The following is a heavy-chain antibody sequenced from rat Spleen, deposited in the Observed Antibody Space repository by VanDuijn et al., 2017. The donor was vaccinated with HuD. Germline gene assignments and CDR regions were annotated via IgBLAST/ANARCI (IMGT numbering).Heavy chain of an antibody. V-gene: IGHV5-25*01. Sequence: EVQLVESGGGLVQPGRSMTLSCSASGFTFSHYYMAWVRQAPTKGLEWVASISTGGGNTYYRDSVKGRFTISRDNAKSTLYLQMDSLRSEDTATYYCATRSLSSSYWYFDFWGPGTMVTVSS. D-gene: IGHD1-2*01. CDR2: ISTGGGNT. CDR3: ATRSLSSSYWYFDF. J-gene: IGHJ1*01. CDR1: GFTFSHYY.